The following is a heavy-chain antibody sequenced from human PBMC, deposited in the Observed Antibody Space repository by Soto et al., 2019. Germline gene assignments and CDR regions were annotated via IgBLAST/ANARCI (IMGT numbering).Heavy chain of an antibody. V-gene: IGHV3-23*01. CDR3: AKSRYVNSSGDSYAF. J-gene: IGHJ4*02. CDR2: IGGRGTRA. Sequence: EVQLLESGGGLVQPGGSLRLSCAASGFSFSNYAMSWVRQAPGKGLQWLSGIGGRGTRAYYSDSVQGRCSISRDNSENTVFLQLNSLRADDTAVYFCAKSRYVNSSGDSYAFWGQGTLVTVAS. CDR1: GFSFSNYA. D-gene: IGHD3-22*01.